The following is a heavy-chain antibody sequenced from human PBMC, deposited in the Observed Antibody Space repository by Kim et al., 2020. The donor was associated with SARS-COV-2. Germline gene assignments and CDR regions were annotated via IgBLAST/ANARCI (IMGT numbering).Heavy chain of an antibody. Sequence: SETLSLTCSVSGGSIRSGGKFWTWIRQHPAKGLEWIGYITYSGNSHYSPSLRSRVSISLQTSENQFSLELISLMTADTAAYYCVRGQPLDYWGQGILVTV. CDR3: VRGQPLDY. D-gene: IGHD2-2*01. J-gene: IGHJ4*02. CDR1: GGSIRSGGKF. CDR2: ITYSGNS. V-gene: IGHV4-31*03.